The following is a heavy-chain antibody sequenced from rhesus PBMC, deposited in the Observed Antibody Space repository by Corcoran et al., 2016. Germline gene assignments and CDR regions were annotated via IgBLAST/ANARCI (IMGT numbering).Heavy chain of an antibody. CDR2: IYGTGSST. Sequence: QVQLQESGPGLVKPLETLSLTCAVSGGSLSSHYWSWLRQPPGKGLDWIGYIYGTGSSTNYNPSLKSRVTLSVDTSKNQFSLKLSSVTAADTAVYYCARETWGYGLDSWGQGVVVTVSS. CDR3: ARETWGYGLDS. V-gene: IGHV4S11*01. CDR1: GGSLSSHY. J-gene: IGHJ6*01. D-gene: IGHD1-38*01.